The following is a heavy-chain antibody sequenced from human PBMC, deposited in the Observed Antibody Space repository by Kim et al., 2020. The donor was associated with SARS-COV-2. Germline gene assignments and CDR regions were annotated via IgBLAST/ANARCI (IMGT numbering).Heavy chain of an antibody. CDR1: GFTFSSYA. V-gene: IGHV3-23*03. CDR3: AKFGSQLSGSYSRDY. CDR2: IYSGGSST. D-gene: IGHD1-26*01. Sequence: GGSLRLSCAASGFTFSSYAMSWVRQAPGKGLEWVSVIYSGGSSTYYADSVKGRFTISRDNSKNTLYLQMNSLRAEDTAVYYCAKFGSQLSGSYSRDYWGQGTLVTVSS. J-gene: IGHJ4*02.